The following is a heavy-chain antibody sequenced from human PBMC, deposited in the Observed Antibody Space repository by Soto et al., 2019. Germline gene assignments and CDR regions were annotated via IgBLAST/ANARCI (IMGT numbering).Heavy chain of an antibody. V-gene: IGHV3-23*01. CDR3: APRGYDILTGYRTLDY. CDR2: ISGSGGST. CDR1: GFTFSSYA. Sequence: GGSLRLSCAASGFTFSSYAMSWVRQAPGKGLEWVSAISGSGGSTYYADSVKGRFTISRDNSKNTLYLQMNSLRAEDTAVYYCAPRGYDILTGYRTLDYWGQGTLVTVSS. J-gene: IGHJ4*02. D-gene: IGHD3-9*01.